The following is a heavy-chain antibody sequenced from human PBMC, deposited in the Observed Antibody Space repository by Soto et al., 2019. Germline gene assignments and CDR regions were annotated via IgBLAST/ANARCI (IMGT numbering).Heavy chain of an antibody. Sequence: SETLSLTCTVSGGSISSSSYYWGWIRQPPGKGLEWIGSIYYSGSTYYNPSLKSRVTISVDTSKNQFSLKLSSVTAADTAVYYCARHSAYYYGSGSYYSPYYYGMDVWGQGTTVTVSS. CDR2: IYYSGST. V-gene: IGHV4-39*01. J-gene: IGHJ6*02. CDR1: GGSISSSSYY. D-gene: IGHD3-10*01. CDR3: ARHSAYYYGSGSYYSPYYYGMDV.